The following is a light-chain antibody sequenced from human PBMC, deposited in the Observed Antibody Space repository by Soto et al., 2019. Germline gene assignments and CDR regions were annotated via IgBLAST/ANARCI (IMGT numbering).Light chain of an antibody. CDR1: QTISSSY. Sequence: EIVLTQSPGTLSLSPGERASLSCRASQTISSSYLAWYQQKPGQAPRLLIYDVSSRATGIPDRFSGSGSGTDFTLTISRLEPEDFAVYYCQPYGSSRTFGQGTKVEIK. V-gene: IGKV3-20*01. J-gene: IGKJ1*01. CDR2: DVS. CDR3: QPYGSSRT.